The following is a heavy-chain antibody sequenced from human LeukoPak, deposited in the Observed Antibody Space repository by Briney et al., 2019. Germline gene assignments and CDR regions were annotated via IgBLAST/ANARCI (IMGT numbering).Heavy chain of an antibody. J-gene: IGHJ5*02. CDR3: ARASLEQWLDPGAWWSDP. V-gene: IGHV4-59*01. Sequence: PSETLSLTCTVSGGSISGYYWSWIRQPPGKGLEWIGYIYYSGSTNYNPSLKSRVTISVDTSKNQFSLKLSSVTAADTAVYYCARASLEQWLDPGAWWSDPWGQGTLVTVSS. D-gene: IGHD6-19*01. CDR1: GGSISGYY. CDR2: IYYSGST.